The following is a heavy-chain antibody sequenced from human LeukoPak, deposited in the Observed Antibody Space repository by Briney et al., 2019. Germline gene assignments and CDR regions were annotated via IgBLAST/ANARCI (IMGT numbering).Heavy chain of an antibody. J-gene: IGHJ4*02. D-gene: IGHD3-22*01. V-gene: IGHV3-23*01. Sequence: GGSLRLSCAASGFTFSSYAMSWVRQAPGKGLEWVSAISGSGGSTYYADSVKGRFTISRDNSKNTLYLQTNSLRAEDTAVYYCARSPSYYYDSSGVLGYWGQGTLVTVSS. CDR2: ISGSGGST. CDR1: GFTFSSYA. CDR3: ARSPSYYYDSSGVLGY.